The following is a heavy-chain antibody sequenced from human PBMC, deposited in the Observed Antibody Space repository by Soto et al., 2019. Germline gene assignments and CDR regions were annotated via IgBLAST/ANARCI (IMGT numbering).Heavy chain of an antibody. V-gene: IGHV4-59*12. CDR1: GGSIRSYY. Sequence: SETLSLTCTVSGGSIRSYYWSWIRQPPGKGLEWIGYVFYSGSTNYNPSLKSRVTISVDTSRNQFSLKLSSVTAADTAVYYCARYFMVRGVMSAFDLWGQGTMVTVSS. D-gene: IGHD3-10*01. CDR2: VFYSGST. CDR3: ARYFMVRGVMSAFDL. J-gene: IGHJ3*01.